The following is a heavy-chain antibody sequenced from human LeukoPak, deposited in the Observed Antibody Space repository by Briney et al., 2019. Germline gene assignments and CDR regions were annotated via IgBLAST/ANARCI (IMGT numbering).Heavy chain of an antibody. Sequence: GASVRVSCKASGYTFTSYYMHWVRQAPGQGLEWMGIINPSGGSTSYAQKFQGRVTMTRDTSTSTVYMELSSLRSEDTAVYYCARDLSSEGYFDYWGQGTLVTVSS. J-gene: IGHJ4*02. CDR2: INPSGGST. CDR1: GYTFTSYY. D-gene: IGHD2/OR15-2a*01. CDR3: ARDLSSEGYFDY. V-gene: IGHV1-46*01.